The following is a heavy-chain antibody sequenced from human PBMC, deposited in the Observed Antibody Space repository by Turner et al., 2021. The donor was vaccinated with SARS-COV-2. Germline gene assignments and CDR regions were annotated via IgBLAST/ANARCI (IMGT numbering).Heavy chain of an antibody. J-gene: IGHJ4*02. CDR3: AIMGASRQQLVHGYFDY. D-gene: IGHD6-13*01. CDR1: GFTVSSNY. V-gene: IGHV3-66*01. CDR2: IYSGCST. Sequence: EVQLVESGGGLVKPGGSLILYCADSGFTVSSNYMTWVRQSPRKGLELVSVIYSGCSTYYADSVKGRFTISRDNSKNTLYLQMNSLRAEDTAVYYCAIMGASRQQLVHGYFDYWCQGTLVTFSS.